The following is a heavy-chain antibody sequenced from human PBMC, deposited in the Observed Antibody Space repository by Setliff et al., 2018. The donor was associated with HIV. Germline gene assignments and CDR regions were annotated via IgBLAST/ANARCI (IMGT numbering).Heavy chain of an antibody. CDR2: IYHSGST. V-gene: IGHV4-4*02. CDR3: ARHWLKPIQELQQLPLLDYFDY. Sequence: SETLSLTCAVSGGSISSGNWLNWVRQPPGKGLEWIGEIYHSGSTYYNPSLKSRVTISVDTSKNQFSLKLSSVTAADTAVYYCARHWLKPIQELQQLPLLDYFDYWGQGTLVTVSS. J-gene: IGHJ4*02. CDR1: GGSISSGNW. D-gene: IGHD6-13*01.